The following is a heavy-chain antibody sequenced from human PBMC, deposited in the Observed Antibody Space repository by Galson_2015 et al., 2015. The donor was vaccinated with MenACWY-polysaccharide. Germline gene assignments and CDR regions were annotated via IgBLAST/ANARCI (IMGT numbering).Heavy chain of an antibody. Sequence: SLRLSCAASGFTFSGYAMHWVRQASGKGLEWVGRIRRKANSYATDSDAAVKGRFTISRDDSQNTAYLQMNSLKTEVTAVYYCTRDPPSHYYDSSGADDAFDIWGQGTMVTVSS. D-gene: IGHD3-22*01. CDR3: TRDPPSHYYDSSGADDAFDI. V-gene: IGHV3-73*01. CDR2: IRRKANSYAT. J-gene: IGHJ3*02. CDR1: GFTFSGYA.